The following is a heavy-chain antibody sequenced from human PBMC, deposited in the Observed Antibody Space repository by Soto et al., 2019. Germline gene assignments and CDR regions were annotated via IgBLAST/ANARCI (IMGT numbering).Heavy chain of an antibody. CDR3: AKDSEYSSSLFPLRAFDI. CDR2: ISWNSGSI. CDR1: GFTFDDYA. Sequence: PGGSLRLSCAASGFTFDDYAMHWVRQAPGKGLEWVSGISWNSGSIGYADSVKGRFTISRDNAKNSLYLQMNSLRAEDTALYYCAKDSEYSSSLFPLRAFDIWGQGTMVTVSS. J-gene: IGHJ3*02. D-gene: IGHD6-6*01. V-gene: IGHV3-9*01.